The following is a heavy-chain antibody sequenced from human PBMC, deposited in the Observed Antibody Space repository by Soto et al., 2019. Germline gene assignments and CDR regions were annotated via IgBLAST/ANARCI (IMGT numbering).Heavy chain of an antibody. J-gene: IGHJ5*02. CDR3: ARARDTQGYSTSWYCFDT. D-gene: IGHD6-13*01. Sequence: PSETLSLTCTVSGGSISSYYWSWIRQPPGKGLEWIGYIYYSGSTNYNPSLKSRVTISVDTSKNQFSLKLSSVTAADTAVYYCARARDTQGYSTSWYCFDTWGQGTLVTVSS. CDR1: GGSISSYY. CDR2: IYYSGST. V-gene: IGHV4-59*01.